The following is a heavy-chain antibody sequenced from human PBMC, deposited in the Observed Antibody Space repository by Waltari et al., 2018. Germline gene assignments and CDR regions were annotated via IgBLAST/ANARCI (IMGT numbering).Heavy chain of an antibody. J-gene: IGHJ3*02. CDR3: ARVAGRQWLDAFDI. Sequence: QVQLVQSGAEGKKPGSSVKVSCKASGGTFSSYAISWGRQAPGQGLEWMGRIIPIFGTANYAQKFQGRVTITADKSTSTAYMELSSLRSEDTAVYYCARVAGRQWLDAFDIWGQGTMVTVSS. CDR2: IIPIFGTA. CDR1: GGTFSSYA. V-gene: IGHV1-69*08. D-gene: IGHD6-19*01.